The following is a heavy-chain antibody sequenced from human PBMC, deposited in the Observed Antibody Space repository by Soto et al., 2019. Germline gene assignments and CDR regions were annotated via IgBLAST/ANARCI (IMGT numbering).Heavy chain of an antibody. V-gene: IGHV3-30*03. CDR2: ISGDATRI. J-gene: IGHJ6*01. D-gene: IGHD3-10*01. CDR3: GRDKDAGWFLKDV. CDR1: GFGFNFFG. Sequence: QVQLVESGGGVVQPGTSLRLSCVASGFGFNFFGIHWVRQAPGKGLEWVAGISGDATRIYYAEDLKGRVTISRVNSENTLYLQIDRPRPEDTALIYRGRDKDAGWFLKDVWGQGTTVIV.